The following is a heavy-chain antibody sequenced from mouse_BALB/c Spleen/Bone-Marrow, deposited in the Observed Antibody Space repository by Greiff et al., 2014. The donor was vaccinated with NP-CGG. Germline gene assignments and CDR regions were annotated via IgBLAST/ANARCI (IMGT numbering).Heavy chain of an antibody. CDR2: INPSNGGT. Sequence: VQLQQSGAELVKPGASVKLSCKASGYTFTSYYMYWVKQRPGQGLEWIGEINPSNGGTNFNEKFKSKATLTVDKSSSTAYMQLSILTSEDSAVYYCTQGRRDAMDYWGQGTSVTVSS. CDR3: TQGRRDAMDY. J-gene: IGHJ4*01. V-gene: IGHV1S81*02. CDR1: GYTFTSYY.